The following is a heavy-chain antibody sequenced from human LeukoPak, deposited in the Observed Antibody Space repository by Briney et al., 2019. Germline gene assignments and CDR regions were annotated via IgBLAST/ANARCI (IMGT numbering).Heavy chain of an antibody. CDR3: ARGLGPLGS. Sequence: PGGSLRLSCAASGFTVSSYSMNWVRQAPGKGLEWVANINQDGSEKYYVDSVRGRFAISRDNAKNTLYLQMNSLRAEDTAVYYCARGLGPLGSWGQGTLVTVSS. CDR2: INQDGSEK. V-gene: IGHV3-7*01. CDR1: GFTVSSYS. J-gene: IGHJ5*02.